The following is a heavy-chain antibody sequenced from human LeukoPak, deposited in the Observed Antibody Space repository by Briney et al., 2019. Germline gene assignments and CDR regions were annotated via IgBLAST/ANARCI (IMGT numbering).Heavy chain of an antibody. J-gene: IGHJ4*02. CDR3: VGTDS. V-gene: IGHV3-30*04. D-gene: IGHD1-1*01. CDR2: ISYDGSNK. Sequence: SCKASGGTFSSYAMHWVRQAPGKGLEWVAVISYDGSNKYYADSVKGRFTISRDNSKNTLYLQMNSLRAEDTAVYYCVGTDSWGQGTLVTVSS. CDR1: GGTFSSYA.